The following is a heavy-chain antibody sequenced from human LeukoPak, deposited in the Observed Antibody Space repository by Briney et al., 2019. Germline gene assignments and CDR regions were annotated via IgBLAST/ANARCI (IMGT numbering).Heavy chain of an antibody. CDR1: GFTFSSYA. CDR3: AKDLDGYSYGPDY. D-gene: IGHD5-18*01. V-gene: IGHV3-23*01. Sequence: GGSLRLSCAASGFTFSSYAMSWVRQAPGKGLEWVSAISGSGGSTYYVDSVKGRFTISRDNSKNTLYLQMNSLRAEDTAVYYCAKDLDGYSYGPDYWGQGTLVTVSS. J-gene: IGHJ4*02. CDR2: ISGSGGST.